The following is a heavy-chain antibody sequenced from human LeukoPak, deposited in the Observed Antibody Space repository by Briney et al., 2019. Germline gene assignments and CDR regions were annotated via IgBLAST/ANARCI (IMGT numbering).Heavy chain of an antibody. CDR3: AKDKGRAVAGTGDY. V-gene: IGHV3-30*18. Sequence: GGSLRLSCAASGFTFSSYVMHWVRQAPGKGLEWVAIISYDGSNKYYADSVKGRFTISRDNSKNTLYLQMNSLRAEDTAVYYCAKDKGRAVAGTGDYWGQGTLVTVSS. CDR1: GFTFSSYV. D-gene: IGHD6-19*01. J-gene: IGHJ4*02. CDR2: ISYDGSNK.